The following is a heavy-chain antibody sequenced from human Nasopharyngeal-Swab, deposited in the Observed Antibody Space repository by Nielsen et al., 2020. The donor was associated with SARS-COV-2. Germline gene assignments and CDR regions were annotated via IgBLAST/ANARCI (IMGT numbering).Heavy chain of an antibody. Sequence: WVRQAPRQGLEWMGIINPSGGSTSYAQKFQGRVTMTRDTSTSTVYMELSSLRSEDTAVYYCARDRDCSSTSCYRGIDIWGQGTMVTVSS. CDR3: ARDRDCSSTSCYRGIDI. V-gene: IGHV1-46*01. D-gene: IGHD2-2*01. CDR2: INPSGGST. J-gene: IGHJ3*02.